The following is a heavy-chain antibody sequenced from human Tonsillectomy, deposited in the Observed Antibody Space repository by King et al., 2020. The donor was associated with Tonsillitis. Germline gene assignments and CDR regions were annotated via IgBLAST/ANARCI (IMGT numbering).Heavy chain of an antibody. Sequence: VQLVESGGGVVQPGGSLRLSCAASGFTFSSYGMHWVRQAPGKGLEWVALIWYDGSKKYYADSVRGRFTLSRDNSKNTLYLQMNSLRAEDKAVYYCAREGGGVVAGAPLGMAVWGQGTTVTVSS. CDR1: GFTFSSYG. J-gene: IGHJ6*02. CDR3: AREGGGVVAGAPLGMAV. V-gene: IGHV3-33*01. D-gene: IGHD2-15*01. CDR2: IWYDGSKK.